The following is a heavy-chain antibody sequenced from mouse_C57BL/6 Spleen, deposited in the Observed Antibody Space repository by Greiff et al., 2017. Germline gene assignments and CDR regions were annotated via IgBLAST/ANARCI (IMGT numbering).Heavy chain of an antibody. CDR1: GFTFSDYG. D-gene: IGHD2-4*01. CDR3: ARALYDYALMDY. V-gene: IGHV5-17*01. Sequence: EVKVVESGGGLVKPGGSLKLSWAASGFTFSDYGMHWVRQAPEKGLEWVAYISSGSSTIYYADTVKGRFTISRDNAKNTLFLQMHSLRSEDTAMYYCARALYDYALMDYWGQGTSVTVSS. J-gene: IGHJ4*01. CDR2: ISSGSSTI.